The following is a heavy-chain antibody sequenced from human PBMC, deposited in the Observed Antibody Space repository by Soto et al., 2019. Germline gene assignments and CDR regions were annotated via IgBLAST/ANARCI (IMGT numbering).Heavy chain of an antibody. CDR1: GFTFSSYA. CDR3: AKEGEHSSGWANFDY. D-gene: IGHD6-19*01. V-gene: IGHV3-23*01. CDR2: ISGSGGST. Sequence: PGGSLRLSCAASGFTFSSYAMSWVRQAPGKGLEWVSAISGSGGSTYYADSVKGRFTISRDNSKNTLYLQMNSLRAEDTAVYYCAKEGEHSSGWANFDYWGQGTLVTVPS. J-gene: IGHJ4*02.